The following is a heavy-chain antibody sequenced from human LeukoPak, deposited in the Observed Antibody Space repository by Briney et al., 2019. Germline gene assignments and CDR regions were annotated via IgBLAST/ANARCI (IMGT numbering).Heavy chain of an antibody. D-gene: IGHD4-17*01. J-gene: IGHJ5*02. CDR3: AKSFTVTHNNWFDP. CDR1: GFTFSSYW. CDR2: IKEDGTEK. Sequence: GGSLRLSCAASGFTFSSYWLSWVRQAPGKGLEWVANIKEDGTEKYYVDSVKGRFTISRDNTKNSLYLQMNSLRAEDTAVYYCAKSFTVTHNNWFDPWGQGTLVTVSS. V-gene: IGHV3-7*01.